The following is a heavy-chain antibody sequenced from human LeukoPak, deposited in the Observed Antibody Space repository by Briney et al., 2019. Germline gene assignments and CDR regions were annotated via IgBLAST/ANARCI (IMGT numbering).Heavy chain of an antibody. V-gene: IGHV1-18*01. CDR2: ISAYNGNT. CDR1: GYTFTSYG. D-gene: IGHD3-10*01. CDR3: ARGTRGVINYYYYYYMDV. Sequence: ASVKVSCKASGYTFTSYGISWVRQAPGQGLEWMGWISAYNGNTNYAQKLQGRVTMTTDTSTSTAYMELRSLRSDDTAVYYCARGTRGVINYYYYYYMDVWGKGTTVTISS. J-gene: IGHJ6*03.